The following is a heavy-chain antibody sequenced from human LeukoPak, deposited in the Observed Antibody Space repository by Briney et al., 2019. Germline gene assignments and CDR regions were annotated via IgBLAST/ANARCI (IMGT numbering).Heavy chain of an antibody. CDR2: INPGGGST. CDR1: GYTFTSYY. Sequence: ASVKVSCKASGYTFTSYYMRWVRQAPGQGLEWMGIINPGGGSTSYAQKFQGRVTMTRDTSTSTVYMELSSLRSEDTAVYYCARVKPNYYDSSAYGTFDIWGQGTMVTVSS. V-gene: IGHV1-46*01. CDR3: ARVKPNYYDSSAYGTFDI. J-gene: IGHJ3*02. D-gene: IGHD3-22*01.